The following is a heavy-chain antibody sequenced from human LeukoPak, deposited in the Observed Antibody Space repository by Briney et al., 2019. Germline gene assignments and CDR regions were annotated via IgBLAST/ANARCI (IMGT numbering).Heavy chain of an antibody. V-gene: IGHV3-66*01. CDR1: GFTVSSNY. J-gene: IGHJ3*02. CDR2: IYSGGST. Sequence: PGGSLRLSCAASGFTVSSNYMSWVRQAPGKGLEWVSVIYSGGSTYYADSVKGRFTIFRDNSKNTLYLQMNSLRAEDTAVYYCAKEVSSIAARHDAFDIWGQGTMVTVSS. D-gene: IGHD6-6*01. CDR3: AKEVSSIAARHDAFDI.